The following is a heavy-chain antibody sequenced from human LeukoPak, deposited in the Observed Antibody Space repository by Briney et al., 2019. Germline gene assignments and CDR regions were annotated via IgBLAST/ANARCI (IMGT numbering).Heavy chain of an antibody. D-gene: IGHD5-18*01. V-gene: IGHV3-30*02. CDR3: ARTLPPYLEYSYGYVHVPRDAFDI. CDR2: IRYDGSNK. CDR1: GFTFSSYG. J-gene: IGHJ3*02. Sequence: GGSLRLSCAASGFTFSSYGMHWVRQAPGKGLEWVAFIRYDGSNKYYADSVKGRFTISRDNAKNSLYLQMNSLRAEDTAVYYCARTLPPYLEYSYGYVHVPRDAFDIWGQGTMVTVSS.